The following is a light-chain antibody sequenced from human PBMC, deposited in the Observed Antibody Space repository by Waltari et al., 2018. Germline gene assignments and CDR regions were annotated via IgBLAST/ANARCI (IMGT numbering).Light chain of an antibody. CDR2: EVT. J-gene: IGLJ2*01. CDR1: SSDVGASNL. V-gene: IGLV2-23*02. CDR3: FSRAGTRIPVV. Sequence: QSALTQPPSASGSPGQSLTISCTGTSSDVGASNLVSWFQQHPGQAPKLIIYEVTKRPSGVSDRFSGSKSGNTASLTISGLQAEDDADYYCFSRAGTRIPVVFGGGTKLTVL.